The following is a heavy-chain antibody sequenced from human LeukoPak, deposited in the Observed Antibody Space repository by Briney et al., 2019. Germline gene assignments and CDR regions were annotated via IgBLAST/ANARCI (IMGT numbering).Heavy chain of an antibody. Sequence: SETLSLTCTVSGDSISSYYWSWIRQPPGKGLEWIGYIYTSGSTNYNPSLKSRVTISVDTSKNQFSLKLSSVTAADTAVYYCARHPGYSNALDYWGQGTLVTVSS. D-gene: IGHD4-11*01. CDR2: IYTSGST. CDR3: ARHPGYSNALDY. CDR1: GDSISSYY. J-gene: IGHJ4*02. V-gene: IGHV4-4*09.